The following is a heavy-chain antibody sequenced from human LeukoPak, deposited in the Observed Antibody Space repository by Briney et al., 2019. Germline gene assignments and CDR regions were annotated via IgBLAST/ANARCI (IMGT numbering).Heavy chain of an antibody. J-gene: IGHJ6*02. D-gene: IGHD3-10*01. CDR2: IYYSGST. CDR3: ARNEWFGELSNYYYGMDV. Sequence: SETLSLTCTVSGGSISSHYWSWIRQPPGKGLEWIGYIYYSGSTNYNPSLKSRVTISVDTSKNQFSLKLSSVSAADTAVYYCARNEWFGELSNYYYGMDVWGQGTTVTVSS. CDR1: GGSISSHY. V-gene: IGHV4-59*11.